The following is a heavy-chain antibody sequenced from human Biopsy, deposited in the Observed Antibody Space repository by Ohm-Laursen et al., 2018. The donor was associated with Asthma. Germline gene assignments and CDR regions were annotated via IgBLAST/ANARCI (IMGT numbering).Heavy chain of an antibody. CDR2: IMTVFGTT. Sequence: SSVKVSCKAPGGTFSNFAISWVRQAPGQGLEWLGGIMTVFGTTNYAQKFQGRVTITADESTSTAYMEVTSLRSEDTAIYYCARCQVGYSSGWSLLLKKIYYSGMDVWGQGTTVTVSS. J-gene: IGHJ6*02. V-gene: IGHV1-69*01. CDR1: GGTFSNFA. CDR3: ARCQVGYSSGWSLLLKKIYYSGMDV. D-gene: IGHD6-19*01.